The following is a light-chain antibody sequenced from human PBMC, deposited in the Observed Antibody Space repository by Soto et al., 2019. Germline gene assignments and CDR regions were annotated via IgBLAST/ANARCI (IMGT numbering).Light chain of an antibody. Sequence: QSALTQPPSVSAAPGQKVTISCSGSSSNIGNNYVSWYQHLPGTAPKLLIYDSNKRPSGIPDRFSGSKSGTSATLGITGLQTGDEADYYCGTWDSSLSVFVFGTGTKVTVL. CDR1: SSNIGNNY. V-gene: IGLV1-51*01. CDR3: GTWDSSLSVFV. CDR2: DSN. J-gene: IGLJ1*01.